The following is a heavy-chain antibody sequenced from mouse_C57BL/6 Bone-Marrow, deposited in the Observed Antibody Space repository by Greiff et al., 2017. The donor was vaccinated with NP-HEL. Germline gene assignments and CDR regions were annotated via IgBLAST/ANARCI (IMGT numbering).Heavy chain of an antibody. CDR1: GFSLTSYG. CDR2: IWGVGSR. Sequence: VNVVESGPGLVAPSQSLSITCTVSGFSLTSYGVDWVRQSPGKGLEWLGVIWGVGSRNNNSALKSRLSISKDNSKSQVFLKMNSLQTDDTAMYYCARSNWDGGWFAYWGQGTLVTVSA. V-gene: IGHV2-6*01. J-gene: IGHJ3*01. CDR3: ARSNWDGGWFAY. D-gene: IGHD4-1*01.